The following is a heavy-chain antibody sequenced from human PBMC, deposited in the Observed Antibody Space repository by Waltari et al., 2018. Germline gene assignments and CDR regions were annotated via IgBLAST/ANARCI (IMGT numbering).Heavy chain of an antibody. CDR1: GGSFSGYY. J-gene: IGHJ2*01. CDR3: ARTSSSWYEEPDWYFDL. V-gene: IGHV4-34*01. D-gene: IGHD6-13*01. Sequence: VQLQQWGAGLLKPSETLSLTCAVYGGSFSGYYWRRIRQPPGKGLEWIGEINHSGRTNYKPGLKRRVTIAVDTSKNQFSLKLSAVTAADTAVYYCARTSSSWYEEPDWYFDLWGRGTLVTVSS. CDR2: INHSGRT.